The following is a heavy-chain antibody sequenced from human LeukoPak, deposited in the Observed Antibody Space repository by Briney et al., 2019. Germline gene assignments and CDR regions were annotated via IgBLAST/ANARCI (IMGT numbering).Heavy chain of an antibody. D-gene: IGHD3-10*01. CDR1: GFTFSSYS. CDR2: ISSSSSCI. CDR3: ARDRWHYYGAGPYYYYGMDV. J-gene: IGHJ6*04. V-gene: IGHV3-21*01. Sequence: PAGSLRLSCAASGFTFSSYSMNWVRQAPGKGLEWVSSISSSSSCIYYADSVKGRVTISRDNAKNSLYLQMNSLRAEDTAVYYCARDRWHYYGAGPYYYYGMDVWGKGTTVTVYS.